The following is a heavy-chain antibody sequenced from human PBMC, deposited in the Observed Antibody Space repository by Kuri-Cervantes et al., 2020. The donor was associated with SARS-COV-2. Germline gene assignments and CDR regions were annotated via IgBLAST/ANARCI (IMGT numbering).Heavy chain of an antibody. CDR1: GYSISSGYY. Sequence: GSLRLSCAVSGYSISSGYYWGWIRQPPGKGLEWIGYIYYSGSTNYNPSLKSRVTISVDTSKNQFSLKLSSVTAADTAVYYCARLVRRQLFFDYWGQGTLVTVSS. CDR2: IYYSGST. D-gene: IGHD6-13*01. J-gene: IGHJ4*02. V-gene: IGHV4-38-2*01. CDR3: ARLVRRQLFFDY.